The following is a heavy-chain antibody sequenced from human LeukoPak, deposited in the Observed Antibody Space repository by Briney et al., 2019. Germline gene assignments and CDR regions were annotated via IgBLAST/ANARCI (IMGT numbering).Heavy chain of an antibody. Sequence: GASVKVSCKASGGTFSSHTIGWVRQAPGQGLEWMGGITPIFGTANYAQKFQGRVTITADESTSTAYMELSGLRSEDTAVYYCATLNTVAGFDYWGQGTLVTVSS. CDR1: GGTFSSHT. CDR2: ITPIFGTA. J-gene: IGHJ4*02. CDR3: ATLNTVAGFDY. V-gene: IGHV1-69*13. D-gene: IGHD6-19*01.